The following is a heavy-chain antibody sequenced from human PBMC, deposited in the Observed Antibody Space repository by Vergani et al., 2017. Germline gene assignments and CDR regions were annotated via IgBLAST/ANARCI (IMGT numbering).Heavy chain of an antibody. CDR3: ARDQGGYCSGGSCYSAEVDY. CDR1: GFTLSSPA. Sequence: QVQLEESGGGVVQPGRSLRLSCAGSGFTLSSPAMHWVRQAPGKGLEWVAFIWYDGSKEYYADSVKGRFTISRDNSKNSLYLQMNSLRAEDTAVYYCARDQGGYCSGGSCYSAEVDYWGQGTLVTVSS. V-gene: IGHV3-33*01. D-gene: IGHD2-15*01. CDR2: IWYDGSKE. J-gene: IGHJ4*02.